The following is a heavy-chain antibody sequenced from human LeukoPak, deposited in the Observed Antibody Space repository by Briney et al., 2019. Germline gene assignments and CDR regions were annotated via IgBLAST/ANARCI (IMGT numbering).Heavy chain of an antibody. D-gene: IGHD6-19*01. CDR1: GFTFSSYA. V-gene: IGHV3-30*04. Sequence: PGGSLRLSSAASGFTFSSYAMHWVRQAPGKGLEWVAVISYDGSNKYYADSVKGRFTISRDNSKNTLYLQMNSLRAEDTAVYYCARGYSSGWYEGLDYWGQGTLVTVSS. CDR2: ISYDGSNK. J-gene: IGHJ4*02. CDR3: ARGYSSGWYEGLDY.